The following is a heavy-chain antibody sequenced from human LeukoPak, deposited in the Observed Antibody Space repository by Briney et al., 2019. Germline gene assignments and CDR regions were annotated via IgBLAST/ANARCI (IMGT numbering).Heavy chain of an antibody. CDR3: ARGVTIFGVVMGFDY. CDR1: GGSISSYY. V-gene: IGHV4-59*01. J-gene: IGHJ4*02. Sequence: SETLSLTCTVSGGSISSYYWSWIRQPPGKGLEWIGYIYYSGSTNYNPSLKSRVTISVDTSKNQFSLKLSSVTAADTAVYYCARGVTIFGVVMGFDYWGQGTLVTVSS. D-gene: IGHD3-3*01. CDR2: IYYSGST.